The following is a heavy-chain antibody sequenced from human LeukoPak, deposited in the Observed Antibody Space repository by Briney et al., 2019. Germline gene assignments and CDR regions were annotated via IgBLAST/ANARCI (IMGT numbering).Heavy chain of an antibody. CDR1: GFTFSSYW. D-gene: IGHD6-19*01. Sequence: GGPLRLPCAASGFTFSSYWMSWVRQAPGKGLEWVANIKQDGSEKYYVDSVKGRFTISRDNAKNSLYLQMNSLRAEDTAVYYCARASGSGWYVFDYWGQGTLVTVSS. CDR2: IKQDGSEK. CDR3: ARASGSGWYVFDY. V-gene: IGHV3-7*01. J-gene: IGHJ4*02.